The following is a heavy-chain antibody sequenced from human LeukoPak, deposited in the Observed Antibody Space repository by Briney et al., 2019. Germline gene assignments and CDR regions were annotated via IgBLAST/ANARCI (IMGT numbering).Heavy chain of an antibody. J-gene: IGHJ6*02. CDR1: GFTFSSYG. CDR3: AKDRDVVVVATYYYYYGMDV. CDR2: ISYDGSNK. Sequence: GGSLRLSCAASGFTFSSYGMHWVRQAPGKGLEWVAVISYDGSNKYYADSVKGRFTISRDNSKNTPYLQMNSLRAEDTAVYYCAKDRDVVVVATYYYYYGMDVWGQGTTVTVSS. D-gene: IGHD2-15*01. V-gene: IGHV3-30*18.